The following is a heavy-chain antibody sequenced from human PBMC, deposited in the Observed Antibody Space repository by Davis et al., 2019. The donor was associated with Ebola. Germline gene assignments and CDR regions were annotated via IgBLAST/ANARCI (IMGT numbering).Heavy chain of an antibody. D-gene: IGHD2-15*01. CDR2: IISIFGTA. Sequence: AASVKVSCKASGGTFSSYAISWVRQAPGQGLEWMGGIISIFGTAHYAQKFQGSVTITADESTSTAYMELRSLRSEDTAVYYCAREVIVVVVAATRQPYYYYYGMDVWGKGTTVTVSS. CDR3: AREVIVVVVAATRQPYYYYYGMDV. V-gene: IGHV1-69*13. CDR1: GGTFSSYA. J-gene: IGHJ6*04.